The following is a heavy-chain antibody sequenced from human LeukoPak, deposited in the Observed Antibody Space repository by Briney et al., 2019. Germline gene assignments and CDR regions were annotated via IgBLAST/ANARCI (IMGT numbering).Heavy chain of an antibody. V-gene: IGHV3-33*06. CDR3: AKDRGDGYKGFDY. CDR1: GFTFSSYG. J-gene: IGHJ4*02. D-gene: IGHD5-24*01. CDR2: IWYDGSNK. Sequence: SGGSLRLSCAASGFTFSSYGMHWVRQAPGKGLEWVAVIWYDGSNKYYADSVKGRFTISRDNSKNTVYLQMNSLTAEDTAVYYCAKDRGDGYKGFDYWGQGTLVTVSS.